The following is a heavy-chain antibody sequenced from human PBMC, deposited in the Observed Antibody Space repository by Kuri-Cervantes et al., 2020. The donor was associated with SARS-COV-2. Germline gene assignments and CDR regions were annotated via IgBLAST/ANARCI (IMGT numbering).Heavy chain of an antibody. V-gene: IGHV3-23*01. CDR3: AKDTRGTRTYFDY. CDR2: ISGSGGST. D-gene: IGHD1-7*01. Sequence: GESLKISCAASGFTFSSYAMSWVRQAPGKGLEWVSAISGSGGSTYYADSVKGRFTISRDNSKNTLYLQMNSLRDEDTAVYYCAKDTRGTRTYFDYWGQGTLVTVSS. CDR1: GFTFSSYA. J-gene: IGHJ4*02.